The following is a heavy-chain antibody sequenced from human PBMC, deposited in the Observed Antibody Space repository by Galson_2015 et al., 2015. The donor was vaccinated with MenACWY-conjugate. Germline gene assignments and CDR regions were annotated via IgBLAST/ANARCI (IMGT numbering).Heavy chain of an antibody. D-gene: IGHD6-6*01. CDR2: IKQDGSET. V-gene: IGHV3-7*03. CDR3: APDPPSHPPRRTSSSYRIDV. J-gene: IGHJ6*02. Sequence: SLRLSCAASGFTFSRYWMSWVRQIPGKGLEWVANIKQDGSETHYVGSVKGRFTISRDNAKNSVYLQMNNLRAEDTAVYYCAPDPPSHPPRRTSSSYRIDVSRQGTTVTVSS. CDR1: GFTFSRYW.